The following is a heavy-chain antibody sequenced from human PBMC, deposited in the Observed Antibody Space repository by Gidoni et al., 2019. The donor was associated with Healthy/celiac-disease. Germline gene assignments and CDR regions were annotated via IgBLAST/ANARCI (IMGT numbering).Heavy chain of an antibody. D-gene: IGHD3-3*01. J-gene: IGHJ4*02. CDR2: ISGSSGST. CDR1: AFTFSNYS. V-gene: IGHV3-23*01. CDR3: ANTMFARYYFDY. Sequence: VQLLESGGGLVQPGGSLRLSCAASAFTFSNYSMSWVRQAPGKGLEWVSAISGSSGSTYYADSVKGRFTISRDNSKNTLYLQRNSLRAEDTAVYYCANTMFARYYFDYWGQGTMGTVSS.